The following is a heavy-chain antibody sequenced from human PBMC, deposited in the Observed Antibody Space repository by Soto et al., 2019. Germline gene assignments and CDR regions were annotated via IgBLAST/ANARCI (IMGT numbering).Heavy chain of an antibody. Sequence: GGSLRLSCAASGFTFSSYAMHWVRQAPGKGLEWVAVISYDGSNKYYADSVKGRFTISRDNSKNTLYLQMNSLRAEDTAVYYCARDSGDIVVVVAAHTRGWFDPWGQGTLVTVSS. D-gene: IGHD2-15*01. CDR1: GFTFSSYA. V-gene: IGHV3-30-3*01. CDR2: ISYDGSNK. J-gene: IGHJ5*02. CDR3: ARDSGDIVVVVAAHTRGWFDP.